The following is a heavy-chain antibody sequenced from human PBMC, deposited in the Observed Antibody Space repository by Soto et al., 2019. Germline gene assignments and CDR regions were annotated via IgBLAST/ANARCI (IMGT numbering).Heavy chain of an antibody. D-gene: IGHD6-6*01. CDR2: IYYSGST. CDR1: GGSISSYY. Sequence: PSETLSLTCTVSGGSISSYYWSWIRQPPGKGLEWIGYIYYSGSTNYNPSLKSRVTISVDTSKNQFSLKLSSVTAADTAVYYCASLIAARPPLVVWDYFDYWGQGTLVTVSS. CDR3: ASLIAARPPLVVWDYFDY. J-gene: IGHJ4*02. V-gene: IGHV4-59*08.